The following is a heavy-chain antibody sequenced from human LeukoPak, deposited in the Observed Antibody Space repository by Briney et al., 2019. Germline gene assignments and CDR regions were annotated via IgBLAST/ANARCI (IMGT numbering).Heavy chain of an antibody. CDR2: IYYSGST. CDR3: ARLGPGGHGEFDY. D-gene: IGHD3-10*01. Sequence: SETLSLTCTVSGDSISTYYWSWIRQPPGKGLEWIGYIYYSGSTNYNPSLKSRLTISVDTSKTQFSLKLTSVTAADTAVYYCARLGPGGHGEFDYWGQGTLVTVSS. J-gene: IGHJ4*02. CDR1: GDSISTYY. V-gene: IGHV4-59*01.